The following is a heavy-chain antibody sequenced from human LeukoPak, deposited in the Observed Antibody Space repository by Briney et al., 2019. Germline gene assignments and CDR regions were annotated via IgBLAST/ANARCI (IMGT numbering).Heavy chain of an antibody. D-gene: IGHD6-19*01. CDR3: AKGPIAVAGSSYFDY. CDR2: VLGRGGST. V-gene: IGHV3-23*01. CDR1: GFTFSFYA. Sequence: GGSLRLSCAASGFTFSFYAMSWVRQAPGQGLEWVSTVLGRGGSTYSADSVKGRFTISRDNPKNTLYLQMNSLRAEDTAVYYCAKGPIAVAGSSYFDYWGQGTLVTVSS. J-gene: IGHJ4*02.